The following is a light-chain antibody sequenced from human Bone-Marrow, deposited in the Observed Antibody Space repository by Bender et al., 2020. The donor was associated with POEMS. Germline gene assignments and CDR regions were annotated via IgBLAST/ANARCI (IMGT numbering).Light chain of an antibody. J-gene: IGLJ3*02. Sequence: QSALTQPASVSGSPGQSITISFTGTSSNFGSYSLVSWYQQLPGKAPRLIIYDVYKRSSEVPDRCSGSKAGNTASLTISGLQAEDEADYYCCSDAGNYARVFGGGTKLTVL. V-gene: IGLV2-23*02. CDR3: CSDAGNYARV. CDR2: DVY. CDR1: SSNFGSYSL.